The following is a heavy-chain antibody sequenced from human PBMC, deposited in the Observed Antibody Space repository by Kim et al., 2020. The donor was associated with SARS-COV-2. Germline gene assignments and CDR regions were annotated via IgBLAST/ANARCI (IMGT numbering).Heavy chain of an antibody. CDR3: ARTYYYDSSGSYFDY. D-gene: IGHD3-22*01. CDR1: GGTFSSYA. Sequence: SVKVSCKASGGTFSSYAISWVRQAPGQGLEWMGGIIPIFGTANYAQKFQGRVTITADESTSTAYMELSSLRSEDAAVYYCARTYYYDSSGSYFDYWGQGTLVTVSS. J-gene: IGHJ4*02. CDR2: IIPIFGTA. V-gene: IGHV1-69*13.